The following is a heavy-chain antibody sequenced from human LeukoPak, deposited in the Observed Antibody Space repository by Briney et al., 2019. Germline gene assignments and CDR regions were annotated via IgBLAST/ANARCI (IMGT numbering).Heavy chain of an antibody. CDR2: IWYDGSNK. J-gene: IGHJ4*02. CDR1: GFTFSSYG. Sequence: GGSLRLSCAASGFTFSSYGMHWVRQAPGKGLEWVAVIWYDGSNKYYADSVKGRFTISRDNSKNTLYLQMNSLRAEDTAMYYCARDRMVAYFDYWGQGTLVTVSS. D-gene: IGHD2-8*01. CDR3: ARDRMVAYFDY. V-gene: IGHV3-33*01.